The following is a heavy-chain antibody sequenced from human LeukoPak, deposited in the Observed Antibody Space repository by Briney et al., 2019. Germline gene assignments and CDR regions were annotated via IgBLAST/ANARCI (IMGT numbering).Heavy chain of an antibody. Sequence: PGGSLRLLCAASGFTFSTYYVNCVPEAPGKGLEGVSNISDSSGRRSYAASVKGRFTISRDNSKNTLYLQMNSMRAEDTAMYYCAKDPVGRNPPYYFDYWGQGTLVTVSS. J-gene: IGHJ4*02. CDR2: ISDSSGRR. CDR3: AKDPVGRNPPYYFDY. V-gene: IGHV3-23*01. D-gene: IGHD4-23*01. CDR1: GFTFSTYY.